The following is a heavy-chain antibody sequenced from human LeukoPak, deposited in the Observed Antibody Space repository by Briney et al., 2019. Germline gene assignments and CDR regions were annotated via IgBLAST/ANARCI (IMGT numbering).Heavy chain of an antibody. CDR2: IYYTGTT. V-gene: IGHV4-39*01. J-gene: IGHJ4*02. Sequence: TSETLSLTCTVSGGFFTSSHYQWGWIRQPPGKGLEWVGTIYYTGTTYYNPSLKSRVTISVDTSKNQFSLKLTSVTAADTAVYYCARHDQWLIRFYYWGQGTLVTASS. D-gene: IGHD5-12*01. CDR1: GGFFTSSHYQ. CDR3: ARHDQWLIRFYY.